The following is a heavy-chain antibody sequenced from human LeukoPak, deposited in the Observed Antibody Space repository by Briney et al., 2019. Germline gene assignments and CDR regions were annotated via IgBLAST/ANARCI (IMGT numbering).Heavy chain of an antibody. V-gene: IGHV3-23*01. J-gene: IGHJ4*02. D-gene: IGHD6-13*01. CDR1: GFTFSSYA. CDR2: ISGSGGST. CDR3: AKGWSDSSSWYGRSDF. Sequence: GGSLRLSCAASGFTFSSYAMSWVRQAPGKGLEWVSAISGSGGSTYYADSVKGRFTISRDNSKNTLYLQMNSLRAEDTAVYYCAKGWSDSSSWYGRSDFWGQGTLVTVSS.